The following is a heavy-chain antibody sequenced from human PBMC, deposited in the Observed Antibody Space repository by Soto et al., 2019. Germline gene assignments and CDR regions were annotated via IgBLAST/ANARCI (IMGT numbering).Heavy chain of an antibody. D-gene: IGHD3-22*01. J-gene: IGHJ5*02. CDR1: GYTFTSYA. Sequence: GSSVKVSCKASGYTFTSYAMHWVLQAPGQRLEWMGWINAGNGNTKYSQKFQGRVTITRDTSASTAYMELSSLKSEDTAVYYCARDVPNYDSSPRGWFDPWGQGTLVTVSS. CDR3: ARDVPNYDSSPRGWFDP. CDR2: INAGNGNT. V-gene: IGHV1-3*01.